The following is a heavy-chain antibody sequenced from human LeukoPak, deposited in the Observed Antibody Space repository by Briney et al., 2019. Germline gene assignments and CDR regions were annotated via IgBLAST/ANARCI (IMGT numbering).Heavy chain of an antibody. CDR3: ASSDFWSGSPSGWFDP. Sequence: PSETLSRTCTVSGGSISSYYWSWIRQPPGKGLEWIGYIYYSGSTNYNPSLKSRVTISVDTSKNQFSLKLSSVTAADTAVYYCASSDFWSGSPSGWFDPWGQGTLVTVSS. CDR1: GGSISSYY. CDR2: IYYSGST. D-gene: IGHD3-3*01. V-gene: IGHV4-59*01. J-gene: IGHJ5*02.